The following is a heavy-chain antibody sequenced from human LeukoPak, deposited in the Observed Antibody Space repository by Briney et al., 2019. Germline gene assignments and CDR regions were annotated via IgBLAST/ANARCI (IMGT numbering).Heavy chain of an antibody. J-gene: IGHJ4*02. CDR3: ARGLHISMIVEALGY. V-gene: IGHV1-2*02. CDR1: GYTFTGYY. Sequence: GASVKVSCKASGYTFTGYYMHWVRQAPGQGLEWMGWINPNSGGTNYAQKFQGRVTMTRDTSISTAYMELSRLRSDDTAVYYCARGLHISMIVEALGYWGQGTLVTV. CDR2: INPNSGGT. D-gene: IGHD3-22*01.